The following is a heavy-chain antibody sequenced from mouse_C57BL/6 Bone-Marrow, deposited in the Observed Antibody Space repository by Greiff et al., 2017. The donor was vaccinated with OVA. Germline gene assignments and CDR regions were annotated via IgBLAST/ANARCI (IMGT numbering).Heavy chain of an antibody. J-gene: IGHJ2*01. Sequence: QVQLQQSGAELVKPGASVKISCKASGYAFSSYWMNWVKQRPGKGLEWIGQIYPGDGDTNYNGQFKGKATLTADKSSSPAYMQLSSLTAEDSAVYLCAREDTTVGRDYFDYWGQGTTLTVSS. CDR2: IYPGDGDT. V-gene: IGHV1-80*01. CDR1: GYAFSSYW. D-gene: IGHD1-1*01. CDR3: AREDTTVGRDYFDY.